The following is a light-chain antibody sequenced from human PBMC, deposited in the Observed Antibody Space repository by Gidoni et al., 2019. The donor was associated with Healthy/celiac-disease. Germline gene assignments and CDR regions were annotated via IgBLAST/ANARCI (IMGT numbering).Light chain of an antibody. CDR1: QSVSSSY. CDR3: QQYGSSPLT. V-gene: IGKV3-20*01. Sequence: EIVLTQSPGTLSLSPGERATLSCRVRQSVSSSYLAWYQQKPGQAPRLLIYGASSRATGIPDRFSGSGSGTDFTLTISRLEPEDFAVYYCQQYGSSPLTFGGXTKVEIK. CDR2: GAS. J-gene: IGKJ4*01.